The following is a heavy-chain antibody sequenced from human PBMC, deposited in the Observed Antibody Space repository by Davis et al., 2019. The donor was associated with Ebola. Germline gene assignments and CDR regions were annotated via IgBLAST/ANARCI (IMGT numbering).Heavy chain of an antibody. V-gene: IGHV4-34*01. CDR3: ARTQDNSGSYLWYFDY. J-gene: IGHJ4*02. Sequence: SETLSLTCAVYGGSFSGYYWSWIRQPPGKGLEWIGEINHSGSTNYNPSLKSRVTISVDTSKNQFSLKLSSVTAADTAVYYCARTQDNSGSYLWYFDYWGQGTLVTVSS. CDR1: GGSFSGYY. D-gene: IGHD1-26*01. CDR2: INHSGST.